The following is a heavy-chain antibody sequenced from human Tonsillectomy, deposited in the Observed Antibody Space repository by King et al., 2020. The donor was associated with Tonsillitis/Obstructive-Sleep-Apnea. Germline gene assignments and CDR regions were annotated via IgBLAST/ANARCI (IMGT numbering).Heavy chain of an antibody. V-gene: IGHV1-46*01. CDR2: INPSGGST. CDR1: GYTFTSYY. CDR3: AREDGVAASFDP. J-gene: IGHJ5*02. Sequence: VQLVQSGAEVKKPGASVKVSCKASGYTFTSYYMHWVRQAPGQGLEWMGIINPSGGSTSYAQKFQGRVTMNRDTSTSTVYMELSSLRSEDTAVYYCAREDGVAASFDPWGQGTLVTVSS. D-gene: IGHD6-13*01.